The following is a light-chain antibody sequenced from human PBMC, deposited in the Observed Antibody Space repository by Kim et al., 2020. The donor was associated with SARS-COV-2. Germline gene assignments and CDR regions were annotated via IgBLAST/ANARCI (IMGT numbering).Light chain of an antibody. CDR2: VGTGGIVG. CDR1: SGYSNYK. Sequence: LTCTLSSGYSNYKVDWYQQRPGKGPRFVMRVGTGGIVGSKGDGIPDRFSVLGSGLNRYLTIKNIQEEDESDYHCGADHGSGSNWVFGGGTQLTVL. J-gene: IGLJ2*01. CDR3: GADHGSGSNWV. V-gene: IGLV9-49*01.